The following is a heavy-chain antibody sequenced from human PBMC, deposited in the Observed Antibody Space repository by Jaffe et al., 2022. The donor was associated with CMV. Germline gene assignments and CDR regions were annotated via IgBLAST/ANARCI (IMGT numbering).Heavy chain of an antibody. V-gene: IGHV3-33*08. D-gene: IGHD2-15*01. CDR3: ARERGDIVVVVAATGYYMDV. J-gene: IGHJ6*03. CDR1: GFTFSSYG. CDR2: IWYDGSNK. Sequence: QVQLVESGGGVVQPGRSLRLSCAASGFTFSSYGMHWVRQAPGKGLEWVAVIWYDGSNKYYADSVKGRFTISRDNSKNTLYLQMNSLRAEDTAVYYCARERGDIVVVVAATGYYMDVWGKGTTVTVSS.